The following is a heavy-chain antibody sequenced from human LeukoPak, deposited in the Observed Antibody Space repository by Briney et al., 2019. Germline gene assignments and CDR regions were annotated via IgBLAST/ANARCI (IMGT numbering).Heavy chain of an antibody. CDR1: GFTFSSYG. Sequence: GGSLRLSCAASGFTFSSYGMHWVRQAPGKGLEWVAVISYDGSNKYYADSVKGRFSISRDNAKNTLYLQVNSLRAEDTAVYYCARVNSHGNYNYYYDMDVWGQGTTVTVSS. V-gene: IGHV3-30*03. CDR2: ISYDGSNK. J-gene: IGHJ6*02. D-gene: IGHD5-18*01. CDR3: ARVNSHGNYNYYYDMDV.